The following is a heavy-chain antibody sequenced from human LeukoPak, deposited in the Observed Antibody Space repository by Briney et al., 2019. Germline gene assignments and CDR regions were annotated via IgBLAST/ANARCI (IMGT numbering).Heavy chain of an antibody. Sequence: GASVKVSCKASGYTFTSYDINWVRQATGQGLEWMGWMNPNSGNTGYAQKFQGRVTMTRNTSISTAYMELSSLRSEDTAVYYCARAHGKQWLVSGGAFDIWGQGTMVTVSS. CDR1: GYTFTSYD. CDR3: ARAHGKQWLVSGGAFDI. CDR2: MNPNSGNT. D-gene: IGHD6-19*01. J-gene: IGHJ3*02. V-gene: IGHV1-8*01.